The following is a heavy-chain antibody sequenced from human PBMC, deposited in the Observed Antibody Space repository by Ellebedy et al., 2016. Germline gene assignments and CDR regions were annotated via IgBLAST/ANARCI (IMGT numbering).Heavy chain of an antibody. J-gene: IGHJ6*03. CDR2: IKQDGSEK. CDR1: GFTFSSYA. Sequence: GESLKISXAASGFTFSSYAMSWVRQAPGKGLEWVANIKQDGSEKYYVDSVKGRFTISRDNAKNSLYLQMNSLRAEDTAVYYCARDRPYSSSWPYYYYMDVWGKGTTVTVSS. D-gene: IGHD6-13*01. V-gene: IGHV3-7*01. CDR3: ARDRPYSSSWPYYYYMDV.